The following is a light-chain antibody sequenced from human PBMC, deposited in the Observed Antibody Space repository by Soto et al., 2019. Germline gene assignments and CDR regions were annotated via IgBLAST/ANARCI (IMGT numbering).Light chain of an antibody. Sequence: DIQMTQSPSTLSASVGDRVTITCRASQSINYWLAWYQQKPGKAPSLLIYRASTLESGVSSRFSGSASGTEFTLTISSLQPDDFATYYCQHYDTYPYTFGQGTKLEIK. CDR3: QHYDTYPYT. J-gene: IGKJ2*01. CDR1: QSINYW. CDR2: RAS. V-gene: IGKV1-5*03.